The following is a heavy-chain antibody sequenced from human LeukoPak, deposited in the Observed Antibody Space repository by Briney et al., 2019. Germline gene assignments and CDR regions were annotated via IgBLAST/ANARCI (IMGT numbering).Heavy chain of an antibody. CDR2: IYYSGSI. D-gene: IGHD2-2*01. Sequence: PSETPSLTCTVSGGSISSSSYYWGWIRQPPGKGLEWIGSIYYSGSIYYNPSLKSRVTISVDTSKNQFSLKLSSVTAADTAVYYCARQLGYCSSTSCYADKVDYWGQGTLVTVSS. CDR3: ARQLGYCSSTSCYADKVDY. V-gene: IGHV4-39*01. CDR1: GGSISSSSYY. J-gene: IGHJ4*02.